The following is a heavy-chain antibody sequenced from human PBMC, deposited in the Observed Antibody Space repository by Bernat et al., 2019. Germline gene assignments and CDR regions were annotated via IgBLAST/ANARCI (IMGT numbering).Heavy chain of an antibody. CDR2: IYYSGST. CDR1: GGSISSSYY. Sequence: QVQLQESGPGLVKPSGTLSLTCAVSGGSISSSYYWSWIRQPPGKGLEWIGYIYYSGSTNYNPSLKSRVTISVDTSKNQFSLKLSSVTAADTAVYYCARHCYPFSPYFYGSGPPDFWGQGTLVTVSS. CDR3: ARHCYPFSPYFYGSGPPDF. D-gene: IGHD3-10*01. V-gene: IGHV4-59*08. J-gene: IGHJ4*02.